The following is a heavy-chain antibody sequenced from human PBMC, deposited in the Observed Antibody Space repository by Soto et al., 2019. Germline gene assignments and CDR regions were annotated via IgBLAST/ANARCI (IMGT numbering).Heavy chain of an antibody. CDR3: VKDLGGSGSYWPHAFDI. J-gene: IGHJ3*02. Sequence: PGGSLRLSCAASGFMFSSYWMHWVRQAPGKGPVWVSHIDSDGSDTTYADSVKGRFTISRDNSKNTLYLQMSSLRAEDTAVYYCVKDLGGSGSYWPHAFDIWGQGTMVTVSS. CDR2: IDSDGSDT. V-gene: IGHV3-74*01. CDR1: GFMFSSYW. D-gene: IGHD3-10*01.